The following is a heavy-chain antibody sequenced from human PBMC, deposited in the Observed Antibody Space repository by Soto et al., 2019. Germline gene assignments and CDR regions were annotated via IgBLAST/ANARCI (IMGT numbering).Heavy chain of an antibody. Sequence: GASVKGYCKASGDTFSNYVVNWVRQALGQGLEWMGRIIPISGAANYAQKFQGRVTITADKSTSTSYMELSSLRSEDTAVYYCARDMTRTVVPYFDCWGQGTLVTVSS. CDR2: IIPISGAA. D-gene: IGHD1-7*01. CDR3: ARDMTRTVVPYFDC. V-gene: IGHV1-69*06. CDR1: GDTFSNYV. J-gene: IGHJ4*02.